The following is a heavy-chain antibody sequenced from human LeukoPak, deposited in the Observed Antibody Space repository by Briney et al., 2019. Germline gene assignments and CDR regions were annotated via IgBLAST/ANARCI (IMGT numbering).Heavy chain of an antibody. V-gene: IGHV1-46*01. Sequence: ASVKVSCKASGYTFTNYYIHWVRQAPGQGLEWMGIINPTSGSTAYTQKFQGRVTTTRDTSTSTVYMELSSLRSDDTAVYYCARLGYYYDSLGHYDYWGQGTLVIVSS. CDR1: GYTFTNYY. J-gene: IGHJ4*02. D-gene: IGHD3-22*01. CDR2: INPTSGST. CDR3: ARLGYYYDSLGHYDY.